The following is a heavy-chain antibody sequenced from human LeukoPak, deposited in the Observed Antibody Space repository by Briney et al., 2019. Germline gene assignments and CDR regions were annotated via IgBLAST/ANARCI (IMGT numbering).Heavy chain of an antibody. V-gene: IGHV3-30*02. D-gene: IGHD3-9*01. CDR2: IRYDGSNK. Sequence: GGSLRLSCAASGFTFSSYGMHWVRQAPGKGLEWVAFIRYDGSNKYYADSVKGRFTISRDDSKNTLYLQMNSLRAEDTAVYYCAKGGLYESDWLFQPPDAFDIWGQGTMVTVSS. CDR3: AKGGLYESDWLFQPPDAFDI. J-gene: IGHJ3*02. CDR1: GFTFSSYG.